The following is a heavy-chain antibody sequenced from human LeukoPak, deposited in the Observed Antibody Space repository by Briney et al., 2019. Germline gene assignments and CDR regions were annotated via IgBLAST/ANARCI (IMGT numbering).Heavy chain of an antibody. D-gene: IGHD2-15*01. Sequence: PGGSLRLSCAASGFNFSLYGMHGVCQAPGEGLEWVAVIWYDGTNTYYADSVKGRFTISRDNSENTLYLQMHSLRAEDTAVYYCSRGIGGYFESLFDYWGQGTLVTVSS. CDR2: IWYDGTNT. CDR3: SRGIGGYFESLFDY. CDR1: GFNFSLYG. V-gene: IGHV3-33*01. J-gene: IGHJ4*02.